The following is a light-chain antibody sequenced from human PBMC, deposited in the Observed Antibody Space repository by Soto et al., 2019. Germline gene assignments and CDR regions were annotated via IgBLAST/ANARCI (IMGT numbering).Light chain of an antibody. J-gene: IGKJ1*01. CDR1: HSVSRH. V-gene: IGKV3-11*01. CDR2: GAS. CDR3: NQRQSWPRT. Sequence: IGLSQSPFTLSLTPGARATISCVARHSVSRHLAWYQQKPGQAPRLLIYGASTRATGIPARFSGSGSGTDFTLTINSLAAEDFAIYYCNQRQSWPRTFGQGTKVDNK.